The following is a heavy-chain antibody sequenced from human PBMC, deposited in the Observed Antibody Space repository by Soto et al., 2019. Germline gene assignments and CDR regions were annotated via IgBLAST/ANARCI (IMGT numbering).Heavy chain of an antibody. CDR2: IYHSGST. CDR3: ARDGNSGAFDI. J-gene: IGHJ3*02. V-gene: IGHV4-38-2*02. Sequence: SSETLSLTCAVSGYSISSGYYWGWIRQPPGKGLEWIGSIYHSGSTYYNPSLKSRVTISVDTSKNQFSLKLSSVTAADTAVYYCARDGNSGAFDIWGQGTMVTVSS. D-gene: IGHD7-27*01. CDR1: GYSISSGYY.